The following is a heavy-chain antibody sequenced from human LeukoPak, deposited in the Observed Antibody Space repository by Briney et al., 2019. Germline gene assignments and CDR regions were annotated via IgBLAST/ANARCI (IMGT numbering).Heavy chain of an antibody. J-gene: IGHJ3*01. CDR3: TRDYGDYGDDVFDV. V-gene: IGHV1-18*04. CDR1: GYTFIGYY. CDR2: ISPYHGNT. Sequence: ASVKVSCKASGYTFIGYYIHWVRQAPGQGLEWMGWISPYHGNTKYAYGLQDRVTLTTDASTTTAYMELSGLRPDDTAVYYCTRDYGDYGDDVFDVWGQGTMVIVSS. D-gene: IGHD4-17*01.